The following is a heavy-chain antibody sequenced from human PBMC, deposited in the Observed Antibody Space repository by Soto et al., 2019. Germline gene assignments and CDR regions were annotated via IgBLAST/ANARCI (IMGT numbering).Heavy chain of an antibody. V-gene: IGHV3-21*02. CDR2: LDPSSTYI. D-gene: IGHD4-17*01. Sequence: EVQLVESGGGLVKPGGSLRLSCAASGFTFSAYTMNWGRQAPGKGLEWVSSLDPSSTYIYYADSVKGRFTLSRDNAKNSRFLRLNSRRADDTALYYCVRGSYGDYDSWGQGTLVTVSS. CDR1: GFTFSAYT. J-gene: IGHJ5*01. CDR3: VRGSYGDYDS.